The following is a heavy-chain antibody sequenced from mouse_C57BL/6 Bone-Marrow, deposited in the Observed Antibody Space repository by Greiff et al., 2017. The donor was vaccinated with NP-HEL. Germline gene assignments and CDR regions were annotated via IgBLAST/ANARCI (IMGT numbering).Heavy chain of an antibody. CDR1: GYTFTDYY. J-gene: IGHJ3*01. CDR3: AEAGKFAY. CDR2: INPNNGGT. Sequence: EVQLHQSGPELVKPGASVKISCKASGYTFTDYYMNWVKQSHGKSLEWIGDINPNNGGTSYNQKFKGKATLTVDKASSTAYMELRSLTSEDSAVYYCAEAGKFAYWGQGTLVTVSA. V-gene: IGHV1-26*01.